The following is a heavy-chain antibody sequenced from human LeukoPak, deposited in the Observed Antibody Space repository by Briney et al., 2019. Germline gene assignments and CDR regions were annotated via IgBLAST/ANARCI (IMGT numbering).Heavy chain of an antibody. D-gene: IGHD3-10*01. CDR2: IYTSGST. Sequence: SETLSLTCTVSGGSISSGSYYWSWIRQPAGKGLGWIGRIYTSGSTNYNPSLKSRVTISVDTSKNQFSLKLSSVTAADAAVYYCARDLPTYYYGSGSYYDYWGQGTLVTVSS. V-gene: IGHV4-61*02. CDR3: ARDLPTYYYGSGSYYDY. CDR1: GGSISSGSYY. J-gene: IGHJ4*02.